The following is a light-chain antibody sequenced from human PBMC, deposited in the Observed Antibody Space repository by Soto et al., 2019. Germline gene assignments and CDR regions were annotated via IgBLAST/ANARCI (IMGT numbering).Light chain of an antibody. CDR3: QRLNSYPL. CDR1: QGISSY. J-gene: IGKJ3*01. V-gene: IGKV1-9*01. CDR2: AAS. Sequence: DIPLTQSPSFLSASVGDRVTITCRSSQGISSYLAWYQQKPGKAPKLLIYAASTLQNGVPSRFSGSGSGTEFTLTISSLQPEDCATYYYQRLNSYPLFDPGTKVDIE.